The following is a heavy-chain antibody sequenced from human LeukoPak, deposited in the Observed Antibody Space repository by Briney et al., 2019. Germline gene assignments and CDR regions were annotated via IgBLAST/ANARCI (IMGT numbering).Heavy chain of an antibody. Sequence: PGGSLRLSCAASGFTFSSYAMSWVRQAPGKGPEWVSAISGSGGSTYYADSVKGRFTTSRDNSKNTLYLQMNSLRAEDTAVYYCAKGIYYDSSGYYLYWGQGTLVTVSS. CDR2: ISGSGGST. V-gene: IGHV3-23*01. CDR3: AKGIYYDSSGYYLY. CDR1: GFTFSSYA. D-gene: IGHD3-22*01. J-gene: IGHJ4*02.